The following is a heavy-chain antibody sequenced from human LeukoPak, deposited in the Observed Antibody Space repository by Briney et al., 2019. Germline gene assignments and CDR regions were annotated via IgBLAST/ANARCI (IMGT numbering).Heavy chain of an antibody. J-gene: IGHJ4*02. CDR2: IRSKAYGGTT. Sequence: GGSLRLSCTASGFTFGDYAMSWFRRAPGKGLEWVGFIRSKAYGGTTEYAASVKGRFTISRDDSKSIAYLQMNSLKTEDTAVYYCTSAEYSGSYEATYYFDYWGQGTLVTVSS. CDR3: TSAEYSGSYEATYYFDY. D-gene: IGHD1-26*01. CDR1: GFTFGDYA. V-gene: IGHV3-49*03.